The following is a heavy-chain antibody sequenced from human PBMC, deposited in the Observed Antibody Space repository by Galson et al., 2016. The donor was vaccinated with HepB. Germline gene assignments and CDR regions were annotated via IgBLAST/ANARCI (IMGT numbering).Heavy chain of an antibody. CDR3: AKDSIIQLPIQSHYYSGKDV. CDR1: GFTFSNYA. V-gene: IGHV3-23*01. CDR2: ISSSGANT. Sequence: SLRLSCAASGFTFSNYAMSWVRQAPGKGLEWVSSISSSGANTKYADSVKGRFTISRDNSRSTLYLQMHSLSAEDTAVYYCAKDSIIQLPIQSHYYSGKDVWGQGTTVTVSS. J-gene: IGHJ6*02. D-gene: IGHD2-2*01.